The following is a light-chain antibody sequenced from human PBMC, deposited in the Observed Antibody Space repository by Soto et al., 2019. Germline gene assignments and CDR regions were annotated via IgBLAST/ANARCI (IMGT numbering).Light chain of an antibody. Sequence: EVVLTQSPATLSLSPGEGATLSCRASQSIGNYLAWYQQKPGQAPRLLIYDASNRATGIPARFSGSGSGTDFTLTIVGLEPEDFAIYYCQQRASWPPFTFGQGTKLEV. J-gene: IGKJ2*01. V-gene: IGKV3-11*01. CDR2: DAS. CDR1: QSIGNY. CDR3: QQRASWPPFT.